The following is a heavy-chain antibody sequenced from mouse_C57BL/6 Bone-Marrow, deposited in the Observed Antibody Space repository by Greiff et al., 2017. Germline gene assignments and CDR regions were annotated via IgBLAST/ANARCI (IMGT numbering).Heavy chain of an antibody. Sequence: VKLMESGPGLVAPSQSLSITCTVSGFSLTSYGVDWVRQSPGKGLEWLGVIWGVGSTNYNSALKSRLSISKDNSKSQVFLKMNSRQTDDTAMYYCASSYYGSSSWFAYWGQGTLVTVSA. V-gene: IGHV2-6*01. CDR3: ASSYYGSSSWFAY. CDR1: GFSLTSYG. D-gene: IGHD1-1*01. CDR2: IWGVGST. J-gene: IGHJ3*01.